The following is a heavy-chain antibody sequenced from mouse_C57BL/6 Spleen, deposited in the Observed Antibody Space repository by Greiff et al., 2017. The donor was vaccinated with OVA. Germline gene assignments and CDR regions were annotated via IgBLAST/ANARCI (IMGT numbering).Heavy chain of an antibody. V-gene: IGHV1-15*01. CDR1: GYTFTDYE. Sequence: QVQLQQSGAELVRPGASMTLSCKASGYTFTDYEMHWVKQTPVHGLEWIGAIDPETGGTAYNQKFKGKAILTADKSSSTTYMELRSLTSEDAAVYYCTRKRGYAMDYWGQGTSVTVSS. J-gene: IGHJ4*01. CDR2: IDPETGGT. CDR3: TRKRGYAMDY.